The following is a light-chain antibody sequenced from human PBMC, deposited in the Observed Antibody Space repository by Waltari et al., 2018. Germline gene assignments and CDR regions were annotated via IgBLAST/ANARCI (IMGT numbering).Light chain of an antibody. CDR2: EVS. CDR1: QSPLDSEDGNTY. J-gene: IGKJ1*01. CDR3: MQALEFPRP. Sequence: DIVMTQTPLSLPVTLGEPASISCRSSQSPLDSEDGNTYLEWYLQKPGQSPQLLIYEVSNRASGVPDRFSGSGSDTDFTLKISRVEAEDVGVYYCMQALEFPRPLGQGTKVEIK. V-gene: IGKV2-40*01.